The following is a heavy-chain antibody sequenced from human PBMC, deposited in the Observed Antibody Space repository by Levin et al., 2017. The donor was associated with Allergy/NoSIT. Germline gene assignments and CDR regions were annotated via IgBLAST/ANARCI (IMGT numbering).Heavy chain of an antibody. Sequence: QPGGSLRLSCAASGFTFTTYTMTWVRQAPGKGLEWVSSIVGRGDSTYYADSVKGRFTISRDNSNNMLYLQMNSLRPEDTAIYHCVKAMHLMYYFDFWGQGTLVTVSS. V-gene: IGHV3-23*01. D-gene: IGHD2-8*01. CDR1: GFTFTTYT. CDR3: VKAMHLMYYFDF. J-gene: IGHJ4*02. CDR2: IVGRGDST.